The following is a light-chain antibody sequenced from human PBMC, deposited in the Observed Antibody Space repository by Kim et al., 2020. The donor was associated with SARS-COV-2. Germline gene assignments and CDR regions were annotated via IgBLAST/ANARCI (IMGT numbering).Light chain of an antibody. CDR3: QQYYSTPPS. CDR2: GAS. J-gene: IGKJ2*03. Sequence: AHLTCKSSQTVLYNSNNKNYLAWYQQKPGQAPKLLIYGASSRESGVSDRFSGSGAETEFTLTISSLQAEDVAVYYCQQYYSTPPSFGQGTKLEI. CDR1: QTVLYNSNNKNY. V-gene: IGKV4-1*01.